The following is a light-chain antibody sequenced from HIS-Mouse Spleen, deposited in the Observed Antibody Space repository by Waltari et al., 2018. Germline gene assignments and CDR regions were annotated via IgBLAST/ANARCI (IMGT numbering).Light chain of an antibody. CDR1: SSDVGGYTY. Sequence: QSALTQPPSASGSPGQSVTIPCTGTSSDVGGYTYVPWYQQHPGKAPKLMIYEVSKRPSGVPDRFSGSKSGNTASLTVSGLQAEDEADYYCSSYAGSNNLVFGGGTKLTVL. CDR2: EVS. CDR3: SSYAGSNNLV. V-gene: IGLV2-8*01. J-gene: IGLJ2*01.